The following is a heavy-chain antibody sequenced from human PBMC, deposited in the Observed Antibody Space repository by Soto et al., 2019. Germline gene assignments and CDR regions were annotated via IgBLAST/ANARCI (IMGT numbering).Heavy chain of an antibody. Sequence: EGSLRLSWTASAFTVSSNYLSWVRHPPGKGLEWVSVIYSGGSTYYADSVKGRFTISRHNSKNTLYLQMNSLRAEDTAVYYCARGEVATVDVFDIWGQGTIVTVSS. D-gene: IGHD5-12*01. J-gene: IGHJ3*02. V-gene: IGHV3-53*04. CDR3: ARGEVATVDVFDI. CDR1: AFTVSSNY. CDR2: IYSGGST.